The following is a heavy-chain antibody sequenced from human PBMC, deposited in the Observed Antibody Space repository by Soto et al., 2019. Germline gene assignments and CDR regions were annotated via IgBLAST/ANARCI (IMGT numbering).Heavy chain of an antibody. Sequence: GXSVKVSCKASGYTFTSYYMHWVRQAPVQGLEWMGIINPSGGSTSYAQKFQGRVTMTRDTSTSTVYMELSSLRSEDTAVYYCARDWAIFGVVTPVMDVWGQGTTVTVSS. D-gene: IGHD3-3*01. J-gene: IGHJ6*02. CDR1: GYTFTSYY. V-gene: IGHV1-46*01. CDR2: INPSGGST. CDR3: ARDWAIFGVVTPVMDV.